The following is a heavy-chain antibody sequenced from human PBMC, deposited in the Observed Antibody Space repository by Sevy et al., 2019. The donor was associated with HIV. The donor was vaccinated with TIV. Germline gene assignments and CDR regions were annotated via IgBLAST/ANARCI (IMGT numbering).Heavy chain of an antibody. CDR2: IRSKANGGTT. V-gene: IGHV3-49*03. CDR1: GFTFADYA. CDR3: TRDTFYYVSGSDAFDI. D-gene: IGHD3-10*01. J-gene: IGHJ3*02. Sequence: GGSLRLSCTVSGFTFADYAMTWFRQAPGKGLEWISLIRSKANGGTTEYAPSVRGRFVNSRDDSKSIAYLQMNSLKTEDTGMYFCTRDTFYYVSGSDAFDIWGQGTMVTVSS.